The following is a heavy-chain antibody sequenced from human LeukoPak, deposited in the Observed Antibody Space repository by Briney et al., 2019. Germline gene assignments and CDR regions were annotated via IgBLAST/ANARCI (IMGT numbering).Heavy chain of an antibody. CDR3: AKGSPVAVALRSGAD. D-gene: IGHD6-19*01. J-gene: IGHJ4*02. Sequence: GGSLRLSCAAAGFNFSSYAMSWVRPAPGEGLEWVSAISGSGCSTYYADSVKGRFTISRDNSKNTLYLQMNSLRAEDTAVYYCAKGSPVAVALRSGADWGQGTLVTVSS. CDR1: GFNFSSYA. CDR2: ISGSGCST. V-gene: IGHV3-23*01.